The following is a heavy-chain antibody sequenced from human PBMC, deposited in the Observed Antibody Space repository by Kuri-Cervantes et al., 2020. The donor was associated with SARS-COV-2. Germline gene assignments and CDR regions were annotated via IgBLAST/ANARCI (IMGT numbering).Heavy chain of an antibody. V-gene: IGHV2-5*01. CDR2: IYWNDDK. CDR1: GFSLSTSGVG. CDR3: AHSTPYNWNREGQGEHFQH. Sequence: SGPTLVKPTQTLTLTCTFSGFSLSTSGVGVGWIRQPPGKALEWLALIYWNDDKRYSPSLKSRLTITKDTSKNQVVLTTTNMDPVDTATYYCAHSTPYNWNREGQGEHFQHWGQGTLVTVSS. D-gene: IGHD1-20*01. J-gene: IGHJ1*01.